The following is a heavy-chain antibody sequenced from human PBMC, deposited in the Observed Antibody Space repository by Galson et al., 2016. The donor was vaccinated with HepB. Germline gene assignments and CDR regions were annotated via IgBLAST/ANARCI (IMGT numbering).Heavy chain of an antibody. Sequence: LRLSCAATGFSLGDFYMKWIRQAPGKGLEWIGDVIHSGYSNSNPSLNGRVTISIDTSKNQFSLKLRSVTVADTAVYWCARERLRYDTTGYDFWGQGTLVTVSS. CDR1: GFSLGDFY. CDR3: ARERLRYDTTGYDF. J-gene: IGHJ4*02. D-gene: IGHD3-9*01. V-gene: IGHV4-34*12. CDR2: VIHSGYS.